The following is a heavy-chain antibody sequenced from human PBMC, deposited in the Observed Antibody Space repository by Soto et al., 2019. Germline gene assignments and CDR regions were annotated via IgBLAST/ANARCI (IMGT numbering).Heavy chain of an antibody. J-gene: IGHJ4*02. CDR2: LYTGPDT. CDR3: ARYRYTETYSGRFLDY. D-gene: IGHD2-15*01. V-gene: IGHV3-53*01. CDR1: GFTVTSTY. Sequence: PGGSLRLSCAASGFTVTSTYLTWVRQAPGKGLEWVAILYTGPDTVYADSVKGRFTISRDSSKNTFYLQMNSLRAEDTALYFCARYRYTETYSGRFLDYWGQGSLVTVSS.